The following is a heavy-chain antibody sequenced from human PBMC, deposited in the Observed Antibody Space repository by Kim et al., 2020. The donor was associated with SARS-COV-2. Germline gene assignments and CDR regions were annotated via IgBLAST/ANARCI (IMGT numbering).Heavy chain of an antibody. CDR2: ISYDGSNK. CDR3: ARDPEQQLVGYFDY. Sequence: GGSLRLSCAASGFTFSSYGMHWVRQAPGKGLEWVAVISYDGSNKYYADSVKGRFTISRDNSKNTLYLQMNSLRAEDTAVYYCARDPEQQLVGYFDYWGQGALVTVSS. V-gene: IGHV3-33*05. J-gene: IGHJ4*02. CDR1: GFTFSSYG. D-gene: IGHD6-13*01.